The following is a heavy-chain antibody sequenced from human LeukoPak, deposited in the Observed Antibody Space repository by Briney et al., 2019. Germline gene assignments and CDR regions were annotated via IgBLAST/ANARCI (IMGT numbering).Heavy chain of an antibody. CDR3: ARATYYYYYMDV. J-gene: IGHJ6*03. V-gene: IGHV4-34*01. Sequence: PSETLSLTCAVYGGSFSGYYWSWIRKPPGKGLEWIGEINHSGSTNYNPSLKSRVTISVDTSKNQFSLKLSSVTAADTAVYYCARATYYYYYMDVWGKGTTVTVSS. CDR2: INHSGST. CDR1: GGSFSGYY.